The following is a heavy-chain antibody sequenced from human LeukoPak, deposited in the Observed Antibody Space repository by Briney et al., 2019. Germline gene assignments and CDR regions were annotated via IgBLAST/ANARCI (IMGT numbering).Heavy chain of an antibody. Sequence: SETLSLTCTVSGDSISSSHYYWGWIRQPPGKGLEWIGSINYSGTTYYSPSLKSRVTMSVDTSKNQFSLKLTSVTAADTAVYSCARQHLGSGCIDYWGQGTLVTVSS. D-gene: IGHD6-19*01. V-gene: IGHV4-39*01. J-gene: IGHJ4*02. CDR3: ARQHLGSGCIDY. CDR1: GDSISSSHYY. CDR2: INYSGTT.